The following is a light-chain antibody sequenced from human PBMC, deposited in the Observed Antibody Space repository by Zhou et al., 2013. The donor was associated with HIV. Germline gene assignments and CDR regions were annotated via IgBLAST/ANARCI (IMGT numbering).Light chain of an antibody. CDR2: AAS. CDR3: QQYYSYPLT. Sequence: DIQMTQSPSSLSASVGDRVTITCRASQSISSYLNWYQQKPGKAPKLLIYAASSLQSGVPSRFSGSGSGTDFTLTISCLQSDDFAVYYCQQYYSYPLTFGGGTALEI. V-gene: IGKV1-39*01. J-gene: IGKJ4*01. CDR1: QSISSY.